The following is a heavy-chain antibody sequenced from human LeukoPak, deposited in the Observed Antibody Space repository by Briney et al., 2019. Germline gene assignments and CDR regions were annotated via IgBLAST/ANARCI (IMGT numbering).Heavy chain of an antibody. J-gene: IGHJ4*02. Sequence: GGSLRLSCTTSGFTFADYAMSWFRQAPGKGLEWVGFIRSKSNGGTTHYAASVEGRFTISRDDSKSIAYLQMNSLKTEDTAVYYCVRDYRYAGHESVYWGQGTLVTVSS. CDR3: VRDYRYAGHESVY. D-gene: IGHD5-12*01. CDR1: GFTFADYA. CDR2: IRSKSNGGTT. V-gene: IGHV3-49*03.